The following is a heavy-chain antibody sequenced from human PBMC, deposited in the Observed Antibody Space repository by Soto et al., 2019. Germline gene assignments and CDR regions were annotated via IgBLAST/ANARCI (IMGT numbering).Heavy chain of an antibody. V-gene: IGHV4-59*01. CDR2: IYYSGST. CDR3: ASGVKYSSGWYRFDY. Sequence: SETLSLTCTVSGGSISSYYWSWIRQPPGKGLEWIGYIYYSGSTNYNPSLKSRVTISVDTSKNQFSLKLSSVTAADTAVYYCASGVKYSSGWYRFDYWGQGTLVTVTS. J-gene: IGHJ4*02. CDR1: GGSISSYY. D-gene: IGHD6-19*01.